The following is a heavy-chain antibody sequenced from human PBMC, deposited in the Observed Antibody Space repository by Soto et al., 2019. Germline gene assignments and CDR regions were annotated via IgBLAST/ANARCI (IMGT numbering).Heavy chain of an antibody. V-gene: IGHV4-31*03. J-gene: IGHJ5*02. CDR1: GGSISSGGYY. CDR3: ARRDSSGYHGGSWWFDP. Sequence: QVQLQESGPGLVKPSQTLSLTCTVSGGSISSGGYYWSWIRQHPGKGLEWIGYIYYSGSTYYNPSLKSRVTISVDTSKNQFSLKLSSVTAADTAVYYCARRDSSGYHGGSWWFDPWGQGTLVTVSS. D-gene: IGHD3-22*01. CDR2: IYYSGST.